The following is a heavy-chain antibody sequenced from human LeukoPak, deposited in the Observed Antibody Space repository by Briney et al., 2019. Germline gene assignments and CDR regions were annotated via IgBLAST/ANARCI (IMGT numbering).Heavy chain of an antibody. CDR2: ISSSSSYI. CDR3: ASAVQYYDFWSSYYYYYMDV. CDR1: GFTFSSYS. D-gene: IGHD3-3*01. Sequence: GGSLRLSCAASGFTFSSYSMNWVRQAPGRGLEWVSSISSSSSYIYYADSVKGRFTISRDNAKNSLYLQMNSLRAEATAVYYCASAVQYYDFWSSYYYYYMDVWGKGTTVTVSS. V-gene: IGHV3-21*01. J-gene: IGHJ6*03.